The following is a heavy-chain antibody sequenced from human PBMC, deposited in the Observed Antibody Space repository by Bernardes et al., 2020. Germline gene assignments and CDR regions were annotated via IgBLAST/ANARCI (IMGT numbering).Heavy chain of an antibody. V-gene: IGHV3-23*01. CDR3: AKSRGGSYYSSSGD. Sequence: GGSLRLSCAASGFTFSSYAMSWVRKAPGKGLEWLSSITSIGDNTYYADSVKGRFSISRDNSKNTVYLQMGSLRAEDTALYYCAKSRGGSYYSSSGDWGQGTLVTVSS. CDR1: GFTFSSYA. D-gene: IGHD2-15*01. J-gene: IGHJ4*02. CDR2: ITSIGDNT.